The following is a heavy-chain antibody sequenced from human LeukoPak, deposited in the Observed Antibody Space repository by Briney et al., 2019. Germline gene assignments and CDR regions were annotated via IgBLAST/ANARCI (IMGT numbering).Heavy chain of an antibody. J-gene: IGHJ4*02. CDR1: GFTFSSYA. Sequence: PGGSLRLSCAASGFTFSSYAMHWVRQAPGKGLEWVAVISYDGSNKYYADSVKGRFTISRDNSENTLYLQMNSLRAEDTAVYYCASSGYCSSTSCPRFDYWGQGTLVTVSS. D-gene: IGHD2-2*03. CDR2: ISYDGSNK. V-gene: IGHV3-30-3*01. CDR3: ASSGYCSSTSCPRFDY.